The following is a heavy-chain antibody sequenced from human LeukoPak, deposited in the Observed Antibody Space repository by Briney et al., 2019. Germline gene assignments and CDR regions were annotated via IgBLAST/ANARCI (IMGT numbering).Heavy chain of an antibody. CDR3: ARDPDCSGGSCVG. V-gene: IGHV4-30-4*01. CDR2: IYYSGST. CDR1: GGSISSGDYY. D-gene: IGHD2-15*01. Sequence: SETLSLTCTVSGGSISSGDYYWSRIRQPPGKGLEWIGYIYYSGSTYYNPSIQSRVTISVDTSKNQFSLKLSSVTAADTAVYYCARDPDCSGGSCVGWGQGTLVTVSS. J-gene: IGHJ4*02.